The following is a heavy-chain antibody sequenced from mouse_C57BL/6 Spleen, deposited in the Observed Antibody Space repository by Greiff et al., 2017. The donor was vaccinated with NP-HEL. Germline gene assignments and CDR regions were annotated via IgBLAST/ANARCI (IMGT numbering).Heavy chain of an antibody. Sequence: QVQLQQSGAELVRPGASVTLSCKASGYTFTDYEMHWVKQTPVHGLEWIGAIDPETGGTAYNQKFKGKAILTADKSSSTAYMELRSLTSEDSAVYYCTRLGDGYYVFAYWGQGTLVTVSA. V-gene: IGHV1-15*01. CDR1: GYTFTDYE. CDR3: TRLGDGYYVFAY. D-gene: IGHD2-3*01. J-gene: IGHJ3*01. CDR2: IDPETGGT.